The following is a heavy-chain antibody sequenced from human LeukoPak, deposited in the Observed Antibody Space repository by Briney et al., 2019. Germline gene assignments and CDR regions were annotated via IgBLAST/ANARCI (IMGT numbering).Heavy chain of an antibody. D-gene: IGHD5/OR15-5a*01. J-gene: IGHJ4*02. CDR3: ARVFSTYFFDY. V-gene: IGHV3-74*01. Sequence: GGSLRLSCAASGFTFSTYWMHWVRQAPGKGLVWVSGINSDGSSTTYADSVKGRFTISRDNAKNTLYLQMNSLRPEDTAVYYCARVFSTYFFDYWGQGTLVTVSS. CDR2: INSDGSST. CDR1: GFTFSTYW.